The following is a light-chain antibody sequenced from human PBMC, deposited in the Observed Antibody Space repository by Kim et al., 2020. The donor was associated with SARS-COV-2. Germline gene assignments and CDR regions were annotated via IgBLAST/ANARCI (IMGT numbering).Light chain of an antibody. J-gene: IGLJ2*01. CDR1: KLGDKY. CDR3: QAWDSSTVV. V-gene: IGLV3-1*01. CDR2: QDN. Sequence: SVSPGQTASITCFGDKLGDKYASWYQQKPGQSPVLVIYQDNKRPSGIPERFSGSNSGNTGTLTISGTQAMDEADYYCQAWDSSTVVFGGGTQLTVL.